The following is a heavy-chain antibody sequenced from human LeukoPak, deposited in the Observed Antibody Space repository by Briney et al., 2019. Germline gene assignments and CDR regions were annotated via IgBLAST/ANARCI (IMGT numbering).Heavy chain of an antibody. J-gene: IGHJ4*02. V-gene: IGHV3-48*01. D-gene: IGHD1-26*01. CDR1: GFTFSSYS. Sequence: GGSLRLSCAASGFTFSSYSMNWVRQTPGKGLEWISYISSSSSTIYYADSVKGRFTISRDNAKNSLYLQMNSLRAEDTAVYYCARPGIVGAPGAFDYWGQGTLVTVSS. CDR2: ISSSSSTI. CDR3: ARPGIVGAPGAFDY.